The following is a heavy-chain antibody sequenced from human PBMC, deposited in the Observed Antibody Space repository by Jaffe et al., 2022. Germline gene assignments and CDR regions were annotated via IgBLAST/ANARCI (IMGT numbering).Heavy chain of an antibody. D-gene: IGHD3-10*01. J-gene: IGHJ6*03. V-gene: IGHV1-69*05. CDR2: IIPIFGTA. Sequence: QVQLVQSGAEVKKPGSSVKVSCKASGGTFSSYAISWVRQAPGQGLEWMGGIIPIFGTANYAQKFQGRVTITTDESTSTAYMELSSLRSEDTAVYYCARGVEYYYGSGDYYYYMDVWGKGTTVTVSS. CDR3: ARGVEYYYGSGDYYYYMDV. CDR1: GGTFSSYA.